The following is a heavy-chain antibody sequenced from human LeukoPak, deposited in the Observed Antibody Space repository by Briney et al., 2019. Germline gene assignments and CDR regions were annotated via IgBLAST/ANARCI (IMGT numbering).Heavy chain of an antibody. J-gene: IGHJ4*02. CDR1: GFTFSSYA. D-gene: IGHD3-3*01. V-gene: IGHV3-23*01. CDR2: ISGSGGST. Sequence: GGSLRLSCAASGFTFSSYAMGWVRQAPGKGLEWVSAISGSGGSTYYADSVKGWFTISRDNSKNTLYLQMNSLRAEDTAVYYCAKDRGAQMTLTNYWGQGTLVTVSS. CDR3: AKDRGAQMTLTNY.